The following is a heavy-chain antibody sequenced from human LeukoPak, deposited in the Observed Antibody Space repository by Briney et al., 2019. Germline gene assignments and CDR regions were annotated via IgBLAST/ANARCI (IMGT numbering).Heavy chain of an antibody. J-gene: IGHJ4*02. V-gene: IGHV4-59*12. Sequence: SETLSLTCTVSGGSISSYYWSWIRQPPGKGLEWIGYIYYSGSTNYNPSLKSRVTISVDTSKNQFSLKLSSVTAADTAVYYCARDGQLVDYEVDYWGQGTLVTVSS. D-gene: IGHD6-6*01. CDR1: GGSISSYY. CDR3: ARDGQLVDYEVDY. CDR2: IYYSGST.